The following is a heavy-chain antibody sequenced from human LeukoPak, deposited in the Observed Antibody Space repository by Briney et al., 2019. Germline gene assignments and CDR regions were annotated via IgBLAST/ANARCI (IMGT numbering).Heavy chain of an antibody. J-gene: IGHJ6*03. V-gene: IGHV4-59*08. Sequence: SETLSLTCIVSGGSISSYYWSWIRQPPGEGLERIGYIYYSGSTNYNPSLTSRVTISVDTSKNQFSLKLSSVTAADTAIYYCARRFDSTLSHYYYMDVWGKRTTVTVSS. CDR2: IYYSGST. CDR1: GGSISSYY. D-gene: IGHD3-22*01. CDR3: ARRFDSTLSHYYYMDV.